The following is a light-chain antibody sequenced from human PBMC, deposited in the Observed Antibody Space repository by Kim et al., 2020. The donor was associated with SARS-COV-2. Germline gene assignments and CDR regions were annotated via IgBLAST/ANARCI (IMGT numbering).Light chain of an antibody. CDR1: QDISGW. CDR2: AAS. J-gene: IGKJ4*01. CDR3: QQANSYPLT. V-gene: IGKV1-12*01. Sequence: ASVGDRVTITCRASQDISGWLAWYQQTPGKAPTLLIYAASSLRSGVPSRFSGSGSGTDFTLTVSSLQPDDFATYYCQQANSYPLTFGRGTKVDIK.